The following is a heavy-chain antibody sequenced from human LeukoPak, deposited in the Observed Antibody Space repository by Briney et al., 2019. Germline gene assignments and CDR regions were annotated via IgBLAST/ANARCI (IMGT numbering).Heavy chain of an antibody. Sequence: GRSLRLSCAASGFTFSSYGMHWVRQAPGKGLEWVAVISYDGSNKYYADSVKGRFTISRDNSKNTLYLQMNSLRAEDTAVYYCARDHRIGGFMDVWGKGTTVTVSS. CDR1: GFTFSSYG. J-gene: IGHJ6*04. D-gene: IGHD2-15*01. CDR2: ISYDGSNK. V-gene: IGHV3-30*03. CDR3: ARDHRIGGFMDV.